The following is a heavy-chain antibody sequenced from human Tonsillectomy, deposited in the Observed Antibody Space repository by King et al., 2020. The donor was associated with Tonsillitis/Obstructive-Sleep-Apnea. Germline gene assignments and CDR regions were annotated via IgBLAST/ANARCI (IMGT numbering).Heavy chain of an antibody. Sequence: VQLVESGGGLVQPGGSLRLSCAASGFTFSSYDMNWVRQAPGKGLEWVSHISSGNSKYYADSVKGRFTISRDNAKNSLFLQMKSLRVEDTAVYYCARDREYYDSRGYWHYLSFDYWGQGTLVTVSS. CDR1: GFTFSSYD. CDR3: ARDREYYDSRGYWHYLSFDY. D-gene: IGHD3-22*01. CDR2: ISSGNSK. J-gene: IGHJ4*02. V-gene: IGHV3-48*03.